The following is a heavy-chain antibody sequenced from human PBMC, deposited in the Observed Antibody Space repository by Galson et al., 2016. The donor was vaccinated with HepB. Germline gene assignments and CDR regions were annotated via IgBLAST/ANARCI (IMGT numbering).Heavy chain of an antibody. CDR2: IYYSGST. J-gene: IGHJ5*02. V-gene: IGHV4-59*08. CDR1: GGSISSYY. Sequence: LSLTCTVSGGSISSYYWTWIRQPPGTGLEWIGYIYYSGSTNYNPSPKSRVTISVDTSKTQFPLKLSSATAADTAVYYCARRRNYYDSSGYSHDWFDPWGQGTLVTVSS. CDR3: ARRRNYYDSSGYSHDWFDP. D-gene: IGHD3-22*01.